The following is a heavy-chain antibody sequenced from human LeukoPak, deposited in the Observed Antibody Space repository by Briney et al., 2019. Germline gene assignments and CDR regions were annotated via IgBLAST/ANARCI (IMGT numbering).Heavy chain of an antibody. CDR2: IYYSGST. D-gene: IGHD3-22*01. CDR3: ARASTMIAV. Sequence: SETLSLTCSVSDGSTTGYYWGWIRQPPGKGLEWIGYIYYSGSTYYNPSLKSRVTISVDTSKNQFSLKLSSVTAADTAVYYCARASTMIAVWGQGTTVTVSS. CDR1: DGSTTGYY. V-gene: IGHV4-59*08. J-gene: IGHJ6*02.